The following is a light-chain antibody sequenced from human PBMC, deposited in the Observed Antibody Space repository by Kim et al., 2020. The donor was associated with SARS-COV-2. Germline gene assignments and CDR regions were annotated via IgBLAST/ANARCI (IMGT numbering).Light chain of an antibody. CDR3: QLFSSSPPAYT. Sequence: EIVLTQSPGTLSVSPGERATLSCRASQSVSSTYVAWYQQKLGKAPSLLVFASSSRTAGTPDRFSGSGSGTDFTLTISRVEPDDFAVYYCQLFSSSPPAYTFGQGTKLEI. V-gene: IGKV3-20*01. CDR2: ASS. CDR1: QSVSSTY. J-gene: IGKJ2*01.